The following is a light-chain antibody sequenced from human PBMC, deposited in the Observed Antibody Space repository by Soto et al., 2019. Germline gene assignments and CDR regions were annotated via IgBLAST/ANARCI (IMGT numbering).Light chain of an antibody. V-gene: IGLV2-23*01. CDR3: YSYAGTVFF. CDR1: SSDVGTYNL. Sequence: QSVLTQPASVSGSPGQSITISCTGTSSDVGTYNLVSWYQHHPGKAPKLMIYEGSKRPSGVSNRFSGSRSGNPASLTVSGLQGEDEADYYCYSYAGTVFFFGPGTK. CDR2: EGS. J-gene: IGLJ1*01.